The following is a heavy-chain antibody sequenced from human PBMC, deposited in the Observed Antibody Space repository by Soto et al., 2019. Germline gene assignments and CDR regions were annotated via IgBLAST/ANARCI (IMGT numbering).Heavy chain of an antibody. CDR1: GGTFSSYT. Sequence: SVKVSCKASGGTFSSYTISWVRQAPEQGLEWMGRIIPIFGTANYAQKFQGRVTITADESTNIVYMDVTSLRSEDTAVYYCARGDATKIVVTTYYAMDVWGQGTTVTVSS. CDR3: ARGDATKIVVTTYYAMDV. J-gene: IGHJ6*02. V-gene: IGHV1-69*15. D-gene: IGHD4-17*01. CDR2: IIPIFGTA.